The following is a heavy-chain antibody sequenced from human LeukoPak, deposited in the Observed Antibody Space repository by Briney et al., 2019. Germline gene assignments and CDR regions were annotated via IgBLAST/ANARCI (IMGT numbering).Heavy chain of an antibody. V-gene: IGHV3-21*01. CDR3: ARDLYGCSGGSCYFSYYYYYYMDV. CDR1: GFTFSSYA. Sequence: PGGSLRLSCAASGFTFSSYAMSWVRQAPGKGLEWVSSISSSSSYIYYADSVKGRFTISRDNAKNSLYLQMNSLRAEDTAVYYCARDLYGCSGGSCYFSYYYYYYMDVWGKGTTVTVSS. CDR2: ISSSSSYI. D-gene: IGHD2-15*01. J-gene: IGHJ6*03.